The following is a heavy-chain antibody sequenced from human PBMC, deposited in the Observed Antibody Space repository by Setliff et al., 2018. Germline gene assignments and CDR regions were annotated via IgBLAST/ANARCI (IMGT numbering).Heavy chain of an antibody. V-gene: IGHV1-46*01. CDR2: IHTGGGSA. D-gene: IGHD6-13*01. Sequence: ASVKVPCKASGYSFTGYYMHWVRQAPGQGLEWMGIIHTGGGSASYAQKFQGRVAMTSDTSTSTVYMEVNSVRSDDTAIYYCARGGMAAAGRKGVFEYWGQGTQVTVSS. CDR1: GYSFTGYY. J-gene: IGHJ4*02. CDR3: ARGGMAAAGRKGVFEY.